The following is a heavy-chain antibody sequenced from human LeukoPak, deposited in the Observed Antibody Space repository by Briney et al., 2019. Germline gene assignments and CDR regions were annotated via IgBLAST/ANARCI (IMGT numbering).Heavy chain of an antibody. D-gene: IGHD3-10*01. CDR3: ALLWFGELLPETDYFDY. J-gene: IGHJ4*02. Sequence: ASVKVSCKVSGYTLTELSMHWVRQAPGKGLEWMGGFDPEDGETIYAQKFQGRVTMTRDTSTSTVYMELSSLRSEDTAVYYCALLWFGELLPETDYFDYWGQGTLVTVSS. CDR2: FDPEDGET. CDR1: GYTLTELS. V-gene: IGHV1-24*01.